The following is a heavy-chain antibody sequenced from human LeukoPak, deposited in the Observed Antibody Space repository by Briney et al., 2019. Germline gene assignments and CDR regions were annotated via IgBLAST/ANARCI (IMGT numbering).Heavy chain of an antibody. CDR3: XXKVLVDQWFGELFHWFDP. J-gene: IGHJ5*02. D-gene: IGHD3-10*01. CDR2: IYYSGST. Sequence: SETLSLTCTVSGGSISSYYWSWIRQPPGKGLEWIVYIYYSGSTNYNPSLKSRVTISVDTSKNQFSLKLSSVTAADTAVYYCXXKVLVDQWFGELFHWFDPWGQGTLVTVSS. V-gene: IGHV4-59*01. CDR1: GGSISSYY.